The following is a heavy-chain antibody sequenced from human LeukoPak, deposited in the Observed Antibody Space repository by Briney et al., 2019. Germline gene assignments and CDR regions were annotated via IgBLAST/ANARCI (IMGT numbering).Heavy chain of an antibody. J-gene: IGHJ4*02. CDR2: IYTSGST. Sequence: SETLSLTCTVSGGSISSYYWSWIRQPAGKGLEWIGRIYTSGSTNYNPSLKSRVTMSVDTSKNQFSLKLSSVTAADTAVYYCARDLPLLLWFGELFDYRGQGTLVTVSS. D-gene: IGHD3-10*01. CDR3: ARDLPLLLWFGELFDY. V-gene: IGHV4-4*07. CDR1: GGSISSYY.